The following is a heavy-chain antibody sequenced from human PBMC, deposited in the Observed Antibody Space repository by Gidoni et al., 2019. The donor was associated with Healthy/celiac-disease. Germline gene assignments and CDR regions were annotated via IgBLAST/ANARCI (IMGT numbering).Heavy chain of an antibody. CDR2: INPSGGST. CDR1: GYTFTSYY. Sequence: QVQLVQSGAAVKKPGASVKVSCKASGYTFTSYYMHWVRQAPGQGLEWMGIINPSGGSTSYAQKFQGSVTMTRDTSTSTVYMELSSLRSEDTAVYYCARAFSGIAVAGTPVDYWGQGTLVTVSS. V-gene: IGHV1-46*01. D-gene: IGHD6-19*01. J-gene: IGHJ4*02. CDR3: ARAFSGIAVAGTPVDY.